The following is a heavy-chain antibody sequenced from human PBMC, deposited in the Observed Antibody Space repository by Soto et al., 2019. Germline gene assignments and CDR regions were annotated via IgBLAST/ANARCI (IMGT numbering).Heavy chain of an antibody. V-gene: IGHV3-30*18. CDR3: AKDRRVCGDSGSYCIYYYMDV. Sequence: GGSLRLSCAASGFTFSSYGMHWVRQAPGKGLEWVAVISYDGSNKYYADSVKGRFTISRDNSKNTLYLQMNSLRAEDTAVYYCAKDRRVCGDSGSYCIYYYMDVWGKGTTVTVSS. CDR1: GFTFSSYG. CDR2: ISYDGSNK. J-gene: IGHJ6*03. D-gene: IGHD3-10*01.